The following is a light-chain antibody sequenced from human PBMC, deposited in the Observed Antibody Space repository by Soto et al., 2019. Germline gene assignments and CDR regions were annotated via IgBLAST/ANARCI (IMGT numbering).Light chain of an antibody. V-gene: IGKV3-15*01. Sequence: EMVMTQSPATLSVSPGERATLSCRASQSVSSNLAWYQQKPGQAPRLLIYGASTRATGIPARFSGSGSGTEFTLTISSLQSEDFAVYYCQQYGSSYPWTFGQGTKVDIK. CDR1: QSVSSN. J-gene: IGKJ1*01. CDR2: GAS. CDR3: QQYGSSYPWT.